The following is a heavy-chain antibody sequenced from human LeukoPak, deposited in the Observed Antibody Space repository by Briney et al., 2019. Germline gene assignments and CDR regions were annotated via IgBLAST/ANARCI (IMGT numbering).Heavy chain of an antibody. CDR2: IYTGVST. J-gene: IGHJ6*03. CDR1: GFTVNNNY. CDR3: ARVRPHPIIDV. Sequence: GGSLRLSCAASGFTVNNNYMSWVRQAPGKGLEWVSVIYTGVSTYYADSVKGRFAISRDNSKNTLYLQMNSLRAEDTGVYYCARVRPHPIIDVWGKGTTVTVSS. V-gene: IGHV3-53*01. D-gene: IGHD6-6*01.